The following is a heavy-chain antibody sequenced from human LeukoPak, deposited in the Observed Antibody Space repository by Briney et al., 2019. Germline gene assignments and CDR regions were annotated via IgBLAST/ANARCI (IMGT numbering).Heavy chain of an antibody. V-gene: IGHV4-34*01. Sequence: SETLSLTYAVYGGSFSGYYWSWIRQPPGKGLEWIGEINHSGSTNYNPSLKSRVTISVDTSKNQFSLKLSSVTAADTAVYYCARGIVLRYFDWLPPDYWGQGTLVTVSS. D-gene: IGHD3-9*01. J-gene: IGHJ4*02. CDR1: GGSFSGYY. CDR3: ARGIVLRYFDWLPPDY. CDR2: INHSGST.